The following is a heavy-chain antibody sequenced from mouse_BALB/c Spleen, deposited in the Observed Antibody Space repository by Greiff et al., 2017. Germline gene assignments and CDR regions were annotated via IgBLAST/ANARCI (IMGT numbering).Heavy chain of an antibody. CDR3: AKTPNPLYAMDY. V-gene: IGHV1-80*01. J-gene: IGHJ4*01. CDR1: GYAFSSYW. CDR2: IYPGDGDT. Sequence: QVQLQQSGAELVRPGSSVRISCKASGYAFSSYWMNWVKQRPGRGLEWIGQIYPGDGDTNYNGKFKGKATLTADKSSSTAYMQLSSLTSEDSAVYFCAKTPNPLYAMDYWGQGTSVTVSS. D-gene: IGHD4-1*01.